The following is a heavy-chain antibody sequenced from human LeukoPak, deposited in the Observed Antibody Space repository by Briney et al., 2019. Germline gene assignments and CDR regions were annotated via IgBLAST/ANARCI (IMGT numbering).Heavy chain of an antibody. CDR2: ISGGSNTI. D-gene: IGHD3-10*01. V-gene: IGHV3-48*02. Sequence: PGGSLRLSCAVSGFTVTSNYMSWVRQAPGRGLEWVSFISGGSNTIYYADSVKGRFTVSRDNAKSSLYLQMNSLRDEDTAVYFCARDSGYPSGSWWWYFDLWGRGILVTVSS. J-gene: IGHJ2*01. CDR3: ARDSGYPSGSWWWYFDL. CDR1: GFTVTSNY.